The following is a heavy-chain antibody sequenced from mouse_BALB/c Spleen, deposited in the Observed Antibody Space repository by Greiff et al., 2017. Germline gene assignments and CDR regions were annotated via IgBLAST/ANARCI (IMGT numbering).Heavy chain of an antibody. Sequence: VQRVESGPGLVAPSQSLSITCTASGFSLTGYGVNWVRQPPGKGLEWLGMIWGDGSTDYNSALKSRLSISKDNSKSQVFLKMNSLQTDDTARYYCARTGAPYYFDYWGQGTTLTVSS. D-gene: IGHD4-1*01. CDR1: GFSLTGYG. V-gene: IGHV2-6-7*01. J-gene: IGHJ2*01. CDR3: ARTGAPYYFDY. CDR2: IWGDGST.